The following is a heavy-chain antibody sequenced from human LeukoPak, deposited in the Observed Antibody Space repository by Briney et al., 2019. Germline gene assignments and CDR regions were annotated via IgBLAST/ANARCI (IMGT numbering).Heavy chain of an antibody. CDR2: IYYSGST. D-gene: IGHD6-13*01. V-gene: IGHV4-59*01. Sequence: SETLSLTCTVSGGSISSYYWSWIRQPPGKGLEWIGYIYYSGSTNYNPSLKSRVTISVDTSKNQFSLKLSSVTAADTAVCYCARRIAAAGTRFDPWGQGTLVTVSS. CDR1: GGSISSYY. CDR3: ARRIAAAGTRFDP. J-gene: IGHJ5*02.